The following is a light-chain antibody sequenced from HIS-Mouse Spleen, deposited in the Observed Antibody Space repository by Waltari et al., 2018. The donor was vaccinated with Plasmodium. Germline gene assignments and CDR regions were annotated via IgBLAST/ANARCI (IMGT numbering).Light chain of an antibody. CDR1: RVVTSN. J-gene: IGKJ3*01. CDR2: GAS. CDR3: QQYNNWSFT. V-gene: IGKV3-15*01. Sequence: ELVMTQSPATPPVSPGKRPTLSCRASRVVTSNLAWDQQKPGQAPRLLIYGASTRATGIPARFSGSGSGTEFTLTISSLQSEDFAVYYCQQYNNWSFTFGPGTKVDIK.